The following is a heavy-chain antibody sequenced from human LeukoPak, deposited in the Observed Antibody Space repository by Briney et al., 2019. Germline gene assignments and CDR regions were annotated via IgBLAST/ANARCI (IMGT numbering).Heavy chain of an antibody. CDR1: GGSISSGGYS. Sequence: SQTLSLTCAVSGGSISSGGYSWSWIRQPPGKGLEWIGYIYHSGSTYYNPSLKSRVTISVDRSKNQFSLKLSSVTAADTAVYYCARVYYYDSNGYIDYWGQGTLVTVSS. D-gene: IGHD3-22*01. CDR2: IYHSGST. CDR3: ARVYYYDSNGYIDY. V-gene: IGHV4-30-2*01. J-gene: IGHJ4*02.